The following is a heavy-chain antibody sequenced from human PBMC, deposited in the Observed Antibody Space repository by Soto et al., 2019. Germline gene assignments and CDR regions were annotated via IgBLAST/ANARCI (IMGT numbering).Heavy chain of an antibody. CDR2: ISYDGSNK. V-gene: IGHV3-30*18. CDR1: GFTFSSYG. Sequence: QVQLVESGGGVVQPGRSLRLSCAASGFTFSSYGMHWVRQAPGKGLEWVGVISYDGSNKYYADSVKGRFTISRDNSKNTLYLQMNSLRAEDTAVYYCAKDQGYSGYGNYYYYGMDVWGQGTTVTVSS. CDR3: AKDQGYSGYGNYYYYGMDV. J-gene: IGHJ6*02. D-gene: IGHD5-12*01.